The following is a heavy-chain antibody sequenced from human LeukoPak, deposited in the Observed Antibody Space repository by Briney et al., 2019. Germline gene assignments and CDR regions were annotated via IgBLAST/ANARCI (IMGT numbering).Heavy chain of an antibody. D-gene: IGHD6-19*01. CDR2: TYYRSKWYN. V-gene: IGHV6-1*01. J-gene: IGHJ4*02. CDR1: GGSISSYY. CDR3: ARVSSSGWPFDY. Sequence: SETLSLTCTVSGGSISSYYWNWIRQSPSRGLEWLGRTYYRSKWYNDYAVSVKSRMTINPDTSKNQFSLQLNSVTPEDTAVYYCARVSSSGWPFDYWGQGTLVTVSS.